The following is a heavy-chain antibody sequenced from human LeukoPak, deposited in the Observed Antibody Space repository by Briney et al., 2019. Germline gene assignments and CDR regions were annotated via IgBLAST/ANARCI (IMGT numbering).Heavy chain of an antibody. J-gene: IGHJ4*02. Sequence: PGGSLRLSCAASGFIFSAYWMNWVRQAPGKGLEWVATINQDGSQRYYVDSVKGRFTVSRDIARNSLFLQINSLRPEDTAMYYCVTPSRGEAYNHWGQGTLVTVSS. D-gene: IGHD5-24*01. CDR3: VTPSRGEAYNH. CDR2: INQDGSQR. CDR1: GFIFSAYW. V-gene: IGHV3-7*05.